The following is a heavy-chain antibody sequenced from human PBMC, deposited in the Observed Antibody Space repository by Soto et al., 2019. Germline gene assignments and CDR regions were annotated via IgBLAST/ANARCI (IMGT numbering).Heavy chain of an antibody. Sequence: PSERLSRTCVVYGGAFSGYYWSWVRQPPVKGLECIGEINHSGSTNYNPSLKSRVTISVDTSKNQFSLNLSSVPAADTAVYYSPRAIIVVVPAATAYNWFDPWGQGTLVTASS. CDR1: GGAFSGYY. CDR3: PRAIIVVVPAATAYNWFDP. D-gene: IGHD2-2*01. V-gene: IGHV4-34*01. CDR2: INHSGST. J-gene: IGHJ5*02.